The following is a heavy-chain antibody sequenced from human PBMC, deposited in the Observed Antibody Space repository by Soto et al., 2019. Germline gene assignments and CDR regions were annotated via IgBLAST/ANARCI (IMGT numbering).Heavy chain of an antibody. Sequence: QVQLVQSVAEVKKPASSVKVSCKASGGTFSSYAISCVRQAPGQGLEWMGGIIPIFGTANYAQKFQGGVTLTADESTRTAYMALSSLRFEDTAVYYCARHVPAAGYYYGMDVWGQGTTVTVSS. J-gene: IGHJ6*02. CDR1: GGTFSSYA. CDR2: IIPIFGTA. D-gene: IGHD2-2*01. V-gene: IGHV1-69*12. CDR3: ARHVPAAGYYYGMDV.